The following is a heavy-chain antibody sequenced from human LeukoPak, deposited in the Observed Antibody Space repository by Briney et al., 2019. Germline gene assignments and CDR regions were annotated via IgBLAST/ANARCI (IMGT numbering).Heavy chain of an antibody. CDR3: AKANCGGDCSPDY. CDR1: GFTFDDYA. Sequence: GGSLRLSCAASGFTFDDYAIHWVRQAPGKGLEWVSGISWNSGSIGYADSVKGRFTISRDNAKNSLYLQMNSLGAEDTALYYCAKANCGGDCSPDYWGQGTLVTVSS. J-gene: IGHJ4*02. CDR2: ISWNSGSI. V-gene: IGHV3-9*01. D-gene: IGHD2-21*02.